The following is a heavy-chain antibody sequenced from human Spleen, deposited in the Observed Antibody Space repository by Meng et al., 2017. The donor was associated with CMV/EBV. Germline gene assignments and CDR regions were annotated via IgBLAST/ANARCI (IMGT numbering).Heavy chain of an antibody. V-gene: IGHV1-18*01. CDR3: ARDHNFLRLGELGY. J-gene: IGHJ4*02. CDR1: GYSFNSFG. Sequence: SGYSFNSFGVTWWRQAPGQGLEWMGWISGYNGNTKIAQKVQDRVSLTTDTSTSTAYMELWSLRSDDTAVYYCARDHNFLRLGELGYWGQGTLVTVSS. CDR2: ISGYNGNT. D-gene: IGHD3-16*01.